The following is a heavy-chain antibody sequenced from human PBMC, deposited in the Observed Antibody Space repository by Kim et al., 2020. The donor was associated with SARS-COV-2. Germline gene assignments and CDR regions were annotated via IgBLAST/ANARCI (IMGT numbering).Heavy chain of an antibody. Sequence: RVTISVDTSKNQFSLKLSSVTAADTAVYYCARLGEMATTFTYYYYYMDVWGKGTTVTVSS. CDR3: ARLGEMATTFTYYYYYMDV. J-gene: IGHJ6*03. D-gene: IGHD5-12*01. V-gene: IGHV4-61*07.